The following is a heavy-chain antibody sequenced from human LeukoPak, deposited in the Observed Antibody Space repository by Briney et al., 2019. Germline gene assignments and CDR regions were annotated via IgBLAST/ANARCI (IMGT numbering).Heavy chain of an antibody. J-gene: IGHJ5*02. CDR1: GGSISNYY. V-gene: IGHV4-59*01. D-gene: IGHD1-1*01. Sequence: PSETLSLTCTVSGGSISNYYWNWIRQPPGKGLEWIGYIYYTGNTNYNPSLKSRVTISVDTSKNQFSLKLSSVTAADTAVYYCARDRLQLQSWGQGTLVTVSS. CDR2: IYYTGNT. CDR3: ARDRLQLQS.